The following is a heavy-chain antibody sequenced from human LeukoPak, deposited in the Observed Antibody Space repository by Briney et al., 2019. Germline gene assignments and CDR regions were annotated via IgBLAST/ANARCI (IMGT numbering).Heavy chain of an antibody. Sequence: SETLSLTCTVSGGSISSYYWSWIRQSPGKGLEWIGYIYYRGNTYYNPSLKSRVTISVDTSKNQFSLKLSSLTAADTAVYYCARLRRSRLAEFDYWGQGTLVTVSS. V-gene: IGHV4-59*08. CDR3: ARLRRSRLAEFDY. J-gene: IGHJ4*02. D-gene: IGHD3-3*02. CDR1: GGSISSYY. CDR2: IYYRGNT.